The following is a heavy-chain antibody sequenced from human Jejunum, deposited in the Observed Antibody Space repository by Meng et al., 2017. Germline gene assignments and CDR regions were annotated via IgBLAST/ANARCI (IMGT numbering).Heavy chain of an antibody. Sequence: QVQLQQWGAGLLKPSEPLSLTGAVYGGSSSGFYLSWIRQPPGKGLEWIGEIHPSGSTDYNPSLKSRLTISLDTSKNQFSLSLNSATAADTGIYYCTRGTDRAKSGDYWGQGTLVTVSS. D-gene: IGHD1-14*01. CDR1: GGSSSGFY. CDR3: TRGTDRAKSGDY. V-gene: IGHV4-34*01. J-gene: IGHJ4*02. CDR2: IHPSGST.